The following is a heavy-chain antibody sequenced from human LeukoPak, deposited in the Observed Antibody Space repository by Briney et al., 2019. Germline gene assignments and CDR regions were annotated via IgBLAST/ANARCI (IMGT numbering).Heavy chain of an antibody. D-gene: IGHD1-7*01. J-gene: IGHJ4*02. V-gene: IGHV3-30*18. CDR3: SKVRVVFNWNYAYYFDY. CDR2: ISYDGSNE. CDR1: GVTFTNYA. Sequence: GGSLRLSCAASGVTFTNYAMHWVRQAPGKGLEWVALISYDGSNEYYADSVKGRFTISRDNSRNTLYLQMNSLRAEDTAVYYCSKVRVVFNWNYAYYFDYWGQGTLVTVSS.